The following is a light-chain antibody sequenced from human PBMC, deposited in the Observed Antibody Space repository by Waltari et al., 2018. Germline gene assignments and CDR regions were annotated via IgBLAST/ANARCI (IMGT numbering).Light chain of an antibody. CDR3: QHRSNWPPLT. CDR1: QSVSSY. J-gene: IGKJ4*01. Sequence: EIVLTQSPAPLSLSPGERATLACRAGQSVSSYLAWSQQKPGQAPRLPIYDAPNRATGIPARLSGSGSATDFPLTIRSLEPEDFAVYYCQHRSNWPPLTFGGGTKVEIK. CDR2: DAP. V-gene: IGKV3-11*01.